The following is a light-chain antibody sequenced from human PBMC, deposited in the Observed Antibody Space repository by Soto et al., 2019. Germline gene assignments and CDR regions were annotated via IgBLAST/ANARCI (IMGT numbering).Light chain of an antibody. Sequence: EIVLTQSPGTLSLSTGERATLSCRASQSVSSSYLAWYQQKPGQAPRLLIYGASSRPTGIPDRFSGSGSGTDFTLTISRLEPEDFAVYYCQQYGSSSTFGQVARLEIK. CDR3: QQYGSSST. CDR2: GAS. V-gene: IGKV3-20*01. J-gene: IGKJ5*01. CDR1: QSVSSSY.